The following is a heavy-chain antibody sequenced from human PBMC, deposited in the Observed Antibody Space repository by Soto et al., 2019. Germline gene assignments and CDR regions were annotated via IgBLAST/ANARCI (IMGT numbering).Heavy chain of an antibody. J-gene: IGHJ4*02. Sequence: PSETLSLTCTVSGGSISSYYWNWIRQPPGKELEWIGYIYNSGNTNYNPSLRSRVTISVDTSKNQFSLKLTSVTAADTAVYYCAAPPRYWGQGTLVTVSS. CDR1: GGSISSYY. V-gene: IGHV4-59*01. CDR3: AAPPRY. CDR2: IYNSGNT. D-gene: IGHD6-6*01.